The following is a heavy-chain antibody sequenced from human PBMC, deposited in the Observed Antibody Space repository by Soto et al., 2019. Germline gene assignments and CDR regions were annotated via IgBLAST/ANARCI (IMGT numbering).Heavy chain of an antibody. V-gene: IGHV3-9*01. J-gene: IGHJ5*02. Sequence: GGSLRLSCAASGFTFSSYGMHWVRQAPGKGLEWVSGISWNSGNIGYADSVKGRFTISRDNAKNSLYLQMNSLRAEDTASYYCAKDPVPKQWLANWFDPWGQGTLVTVSS. D-gene: IGHD6-19*01. CDR2: ISWNSGNI. CDR1: GFTFSSYG. CDR3: AKDPVPKQWLANWFDP.